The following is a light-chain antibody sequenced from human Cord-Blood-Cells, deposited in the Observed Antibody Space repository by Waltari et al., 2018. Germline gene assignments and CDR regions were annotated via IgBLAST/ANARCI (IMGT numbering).Light chain of an antibody. V-gene: IGLV2-14*01. J-gene: IGLJ2*01. CDR2: YVS. CDR1: SNDVGGYNY. Sequence: QSALTQPASVSGSPGQSITIPCTGTSNDVGGYNYVSWYQQHPGKAPKLMIYYVSNRPSGVSNRVSGSKSGNTASLTISGLQAEDEADYYCSSYTSSSTVVFGGGTKLTVL. CDR3: SSYTSSSTVV.